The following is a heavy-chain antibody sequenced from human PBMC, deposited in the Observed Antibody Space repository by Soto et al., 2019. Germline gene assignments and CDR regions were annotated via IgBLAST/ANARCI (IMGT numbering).Heavy chain of an antibody. V-gene: IGHV6-1*01. J-gene: IGHJ5*02. CDR2: TYYRSKWYN. D-gene: IGHD3-10*01. CDR3: ASEEGDYGSGSYYNNWFDP. CDR1: GDSVSSNSAA. Sequence: PSQTLSLTCAISGDSVSSNSAAWNWIRQSPSRGLEWLGRTYYRSKWYNDYAVSVKSRITINPGTSKNQFSLQLNSVTPEDTAVYYCASEEGDYGSGSYYNNWFDPWGQGTLVTVSS.